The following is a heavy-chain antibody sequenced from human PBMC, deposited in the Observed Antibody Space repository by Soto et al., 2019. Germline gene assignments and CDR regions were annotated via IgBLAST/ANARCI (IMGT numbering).Heavy chain of an antibody. CDR2: ISYDGSNK. V-gene: IGHV3-30-3*01. CDR1: GFTFSSYA. D-gene: IGHD5-18*01. J-gene: IGHJ6*02. Sequence: QVQLVESGGGVVQPGRSLRLSCAASGFTFSSYAMHWVRQAPGKGLEWVAVISYDGSNKYYADSVKGRFTISRDNSKNTLYLQMNSLRAEDTAVYYCARVDTAMARDYYYYGMDVWGQGTMVTVSS. CDR3: ARVDTAMARDYYYYGMDV.